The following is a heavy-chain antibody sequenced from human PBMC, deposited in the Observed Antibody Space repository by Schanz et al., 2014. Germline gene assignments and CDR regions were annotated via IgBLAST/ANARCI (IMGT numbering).Heavy chain of an antibody. CDR3: PREMGSALLRYFDL. CDR1: GFTFSSYA. CDR2: ISDSGGSK. D-gene: IGHD1-26*01. Sequence: EVQLVESGGALVQPGGSLRLSCVASGFTFSSYAMNWVRQAPGKGLEWVSGISDSGGSKYYVDSVEGRFTISRDNSKTTLYLQMNNLRAEYTAVYYCPREMGSALLRYFDLWGRGPLVTVSS. V-gene: IGHV3-23*04. J-gene: IGHJ2*01.